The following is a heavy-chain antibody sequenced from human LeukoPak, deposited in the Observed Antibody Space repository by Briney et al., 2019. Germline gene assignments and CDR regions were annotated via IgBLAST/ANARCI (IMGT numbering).Heavy chain of an antibody. D-gene: IGHD2-2*01. Sequence: PSEALSLTCTVSGGSISSSSYYWGWIRQPPGKGLEWIGSIYYSGSTYYNPSLKSRVTISVDTSKNQFSLKLSSVTAADTAVYYCARHGGIGVVVPAAPFDYWGQGTLVTDSS. CDR1: GGSISSSSYY. CDR3: ARHGGIGVVVPAAPFDY. CDR2: IYYSGST. J-gene: IGHJ4*02. V-gene: IGHV4-39*07.